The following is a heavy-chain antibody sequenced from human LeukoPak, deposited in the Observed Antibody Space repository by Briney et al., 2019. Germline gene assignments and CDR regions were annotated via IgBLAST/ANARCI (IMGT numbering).Heavy chain of an antibody. D-gene: IGHD4-23*01. J-gene: IGHJ4*02. CDR2: INHSGST. CDR3: ARGRPGGGY. V-gene: IGHV4-34*01. CDR1: GGSFSGYY. Sequence: SETLSLTCAVYGGSFSGYYWSWIRQPPGKGLEWIGEINHSGSTNYNPSLTSRVTISVDTFKNQFSLKLSSVTAADTAVYYCARGRPGGGYWSQGTLVTVSP.